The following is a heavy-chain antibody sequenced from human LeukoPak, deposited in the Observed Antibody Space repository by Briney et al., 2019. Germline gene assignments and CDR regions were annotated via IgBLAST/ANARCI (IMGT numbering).Heavy chain of an antibody. V-gene: IGHV4-34*01. Sequence: KASETLSLTCAVYGGSFSGYYWTWIRQSPGKGLEWIGEVTHRGVTHYSTSLRSRVTISLDTSRKQFSLSESSVTAADTAVYYCARENSGSVFPGEHYYFLDVWGKGTTVTVSS. CDR2: VTHRGVT. CDR1: GGSFSGYY. CDR3: ARENSGSVFPGEHYYFLDV. J-gene: IGHJ6*04. D-gene: IGHD1-26*01.